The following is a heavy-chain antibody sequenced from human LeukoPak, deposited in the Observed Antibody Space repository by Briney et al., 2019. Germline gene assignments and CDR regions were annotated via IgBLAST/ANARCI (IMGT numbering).Heavy chain of an antibody. CDR1: GFTFDDYG. CDR3: ARDLAWGAFDY. J-gene: IGHJ4*02. V-gene: IGHV3-20*04. CDR2: INWNGGST. Sequence: GGSLRLSCAASGFTFDDYGMSWVRQAPGKGLEWVSGINWNGGSTGYADSVKGRFTISRDNAKNTLSLQMNSLTVEDTAVYYCARDLAWGAFDYWGQGTLVTVSS. D-gene: IGHD7-27*01.